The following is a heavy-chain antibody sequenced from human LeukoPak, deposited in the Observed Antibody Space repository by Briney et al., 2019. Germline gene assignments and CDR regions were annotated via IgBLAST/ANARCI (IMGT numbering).Heavy chain of an antibody. V-gene: IGHV3-72*01. CDR1: GXTFSDHY. CDR3: ARGPRAPGDAWDRFDP. CDR2: IRNKANSYTP. D-gene: IGHD3-16*01. J-gene: IGHJ5*02. Sequence: PGGSLRLSWAASGXTFSDHYVDWVRQAPGKGLEWVGRIRNKANSYTPQYAASVKGRFTISRDDSKNSLSLEMNSLKTEDTAVYYCARGPRAPGDAWDRFDPWGQGTLVTVSS.